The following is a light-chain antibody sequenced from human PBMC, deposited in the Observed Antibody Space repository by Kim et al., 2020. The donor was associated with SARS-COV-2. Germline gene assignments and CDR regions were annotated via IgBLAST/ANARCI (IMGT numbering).Light chain of an antibody. Sequence: VSPWERATLSCRACQRFSSILAGYQQKPGQAPRLLIYGASTRATGIPARFSGIGSGTEFTLTISSLQSEDFAVYYGQQYNNWPSTFVQGTKVDIK. CDR3: QQYNNWPST. J-gene: IGKJ1*01. V-gene: IGKV3-15*01. CDR2: GAS. CDR1: QRFSSI.